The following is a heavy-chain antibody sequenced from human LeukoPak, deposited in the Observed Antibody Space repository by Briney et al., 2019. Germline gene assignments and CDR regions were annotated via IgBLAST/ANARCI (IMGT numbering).Heavy chain of an antibody. CDR1: GFTFSNYG. D-gene: IGHD2-15*01. CDR3: AKGVGYCSGGSCQQFDY. J-gene: IGHJ4*02. CDR2: ISGSGGST. Sequence: GGSLRLSCAASGFTFSNYGMSWARQAPGKGLEWISAISGSGGSTYYADSVKGRITISRDNSKNTLYLQMNSLRAEDTAVYYCAKGVGYCSGGSCQQFDYWGQGTLVTVSS. V-gene: IGHV3-23*01.